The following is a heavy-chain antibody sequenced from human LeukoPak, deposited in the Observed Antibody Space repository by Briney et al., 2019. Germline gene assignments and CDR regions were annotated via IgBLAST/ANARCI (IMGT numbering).Heavy chain of an antibody. CDR2: INPNSGGT. D-gene: IGHD6-25*01. J-gene: IGHJ5*02. Sequence: ASVTVSCKASGYTFTGYYMHWARQAPGQGLEWMGWINPNSGGTNYAQKFQGRVTMTRDTSISTAYMELSRLRSDDTAVYYCARDRTPSGYENNWFDPWGQGTLVTVSS. CDR3: ARDRTPSGYENNWFDP. V-gene: IGHV1-2*02. CDR1: GYTFTGYY.